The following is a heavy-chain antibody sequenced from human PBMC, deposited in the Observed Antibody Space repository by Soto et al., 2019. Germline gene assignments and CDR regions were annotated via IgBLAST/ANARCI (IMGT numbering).Heavy chain of an antibody. CDR3: ARKSQYNYYYGMDV. Sequence: QVQLVQSGAEVKKPGASVKVSCKASGYTFTSYAMHWVRQAPGQRLEWMGWINAGNGNTKYSQKFQGRVTITRDTSASTAYMELSSLRSDDTAVYYCARKSQYNYYYGMDVCGQGTTVTVSS. V-gene: IGHV1-3*01. CDR2: INAGNGNT. CDR1: GYTFTSYA. J-gene: IGHJ6*02.